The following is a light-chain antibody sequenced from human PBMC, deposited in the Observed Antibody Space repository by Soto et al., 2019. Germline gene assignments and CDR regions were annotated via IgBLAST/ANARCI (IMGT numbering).Light chain of an antibody. CDR1: HDVSRN. CDR2: DAS. V-gene: IGKV1-33*01. J-gene: IGKJ4*01. CDR3: QQYNSMLS. Sequence: DIQMTQSPSSLSASVGDRVTIACQSSHDVSRNLNWFQQKPGEAPKLLIYDASNLERGVPSRFSASGSGTDFTFTISSLQHEDVATYYCQQYNSMLSFGGGTEIELK.